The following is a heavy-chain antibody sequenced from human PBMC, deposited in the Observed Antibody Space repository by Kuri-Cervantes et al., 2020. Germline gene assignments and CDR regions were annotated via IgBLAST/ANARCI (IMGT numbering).Heavy chain of an antibody. J-gene: IGHJ4*02. CDR3: VRERSSSVLYFDF. CDR2: ISYDGRRK. V-gene: IGHV3-30*04. Sequence: PGGSLRLSCEASGFTFGSYAMHWVRQAPGKGLEWVAVISYDGRRKFHIDSVKGRFSITRDNSKNTLYLQMNSLRADDTAVYFCVRERSSSVLYFDFWGQGTLVTVSS. CDR1: GFTFGSYA. D-gene: IGHD6-6*01.